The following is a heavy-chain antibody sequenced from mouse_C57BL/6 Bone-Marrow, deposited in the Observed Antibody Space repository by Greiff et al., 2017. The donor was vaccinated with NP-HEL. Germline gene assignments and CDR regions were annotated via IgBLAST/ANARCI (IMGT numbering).Heavy chain of an antibody. CDR3: ARRRLKLD. CDR1: GFTFSSYG. J-gene: IGHJ3*01. CDR2: ISSGGSYT. Sequence: EVLLVESGGDLVKPGGSLKLSCAASGFTFSSYGMSWVRQTPDKRLEWVATISSGGSYTYYPDSVKGRFTISRDNAKNTLYLQMSSLKYEDTAMYYCARRRLKLDWGQGTLVTVSA. D-gene: IGHD1-3*01. V-gene: IGHV5-6*01.